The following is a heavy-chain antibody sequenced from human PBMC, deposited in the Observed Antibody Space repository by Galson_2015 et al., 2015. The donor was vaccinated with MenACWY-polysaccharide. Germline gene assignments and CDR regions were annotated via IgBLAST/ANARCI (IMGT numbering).Heavy chain of an antibody. CDR1: GFTFSNFW. CDR3: ARTRIVGAHWFDC. V-gene: IGHV3-7*01. CDR2: INQDGSEK. J-gene: IGHJ4*02. Sequence: SLRLSCAASGFTFSNFWMSWVRPAPGKGLEWVASINQDGSEKHYVDSVKGRFTVARDNAKNSLYLQMNSLRAEDTAVYCCARTRIVGAHWFDCWGQGTLATVSS. D-gene: IGHD1-26*01.